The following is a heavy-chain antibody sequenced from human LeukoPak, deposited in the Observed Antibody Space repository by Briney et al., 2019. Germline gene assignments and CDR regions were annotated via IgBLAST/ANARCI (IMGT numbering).Heavy chain of an antibody. Sequence: SETLSLTCTVSGGSISSSSYYWGWIRQPPGKGLEWIGSIYYSGSSYYNPSLKSRVTISVDTSKNQFSLKLSSVTAADTAVYYCASGEGGNFDSWGQGALVTVSS. CDR2: IYYSGSS. CDR3: ASGEGGNFDS. J-gene: IGHJ4*02. D-gene: IGHD2-21*01. CDR1: GGSISSSSYY. V-gene: IGHV4-39*07.